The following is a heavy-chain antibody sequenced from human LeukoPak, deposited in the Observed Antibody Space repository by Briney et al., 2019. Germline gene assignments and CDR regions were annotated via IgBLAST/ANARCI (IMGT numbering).Heavy chain of an antibody. D-gene: IGHD3-22*01. Sequence: GGSLRLSCAGSGYIFRSHSMNWVRQAPGKGLEGVSSISSISHYIYYADSVKGRFTISRDNAKNSLYLQMNSLRAEDTALYYCTRDYYDSSGLPFDYWGQGTLVTVSS. CDR2: ISSISHYI. CDR3: TRDYYDSSGLPFDY. J-gene: IGHJ4*02. CDR1: GYIFRSHS. V-gene: IGHV3-21*01.